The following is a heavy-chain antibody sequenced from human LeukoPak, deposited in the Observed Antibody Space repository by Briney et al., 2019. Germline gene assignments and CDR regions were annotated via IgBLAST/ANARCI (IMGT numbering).Heavy chain of an antibody. CDR1: GGTFSSYA. CDR3: AREGGSSWFGDWFDP. V-gene: IGHV1-69*05. CDR2: IIPIFGTA. D-gene: IGHD6-13*01. Sequence: SVKVSCKASGGTFSSYAISWLRQAPGQGLEWMGRIIPIFGTANYAQKFQGRVTITTDESTSTAYMELSSLRSEDTAVYYCAREGGSSWFGDWFDPWGQGTLVTVSS. J-gene: IGHJ5*02.